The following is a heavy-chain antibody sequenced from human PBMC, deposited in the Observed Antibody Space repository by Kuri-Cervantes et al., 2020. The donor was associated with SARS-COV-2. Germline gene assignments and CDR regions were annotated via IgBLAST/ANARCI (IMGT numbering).Heavy chain of an antibody. J-gene: IGHJ3*02. D-gene: IGHD1-20*01. CDR1: GFTFSSYA. V-gene: IGHV3-74*01. Sequence: GESLKISCAASGFTFSSYAMSWVRQAPGKGLVWVSRINSDGSSTSYADSVKGRFTISRDNAENTLYLQMNSLRAEDTAVYYCARVEWYNWNLFDALDIWGQGTMVTVSS. CDR3: ARVEWYNWNLFDALDI. CDR2: INSDGSST.